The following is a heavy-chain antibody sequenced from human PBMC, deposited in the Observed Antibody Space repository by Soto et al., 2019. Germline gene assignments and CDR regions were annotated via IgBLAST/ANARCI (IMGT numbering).Heavy chain of an antibody. CDR1: GFTFSSYT. V-gene: IGHV3-48*02. Sequence: ESGGGLVQPGGSLGLSCAASGFTFSSYTMNWVRQAQGKGLEGVSYISSSSSTIYYADSVKGRFTISRDNAKNSLYLQMNSLRDEDTAVYYCAREGGSLNWFDPWGQGTLVTVSS. CDR2: ISSSSSTI. J-gene: IGHJ5*02. CDR3: AREGGSLNWFDP. D-gene: IGHD1-26*01.